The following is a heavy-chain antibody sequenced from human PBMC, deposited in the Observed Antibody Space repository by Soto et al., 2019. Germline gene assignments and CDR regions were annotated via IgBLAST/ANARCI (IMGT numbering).Heavy chain of an antibody. Sequence: QVQLQESGPGLVKPSETLSLTCTVSGGSISSYYWSWIRQPPGKGLEWIGYIYYSGRTNYNPSLKIRVTISVDTSKNQFSLKLSSVTAADTAVYYCARRYGVAFDIWGQGTMVTVSS. CDR2: IYYSGRT. D-gene: IGHD3-10*01. J-gene: IGHJ3*02. CDR3: ARRYGVAFDI. CDR1: GGSISSYY. V-gene: IGHV4-59*08.